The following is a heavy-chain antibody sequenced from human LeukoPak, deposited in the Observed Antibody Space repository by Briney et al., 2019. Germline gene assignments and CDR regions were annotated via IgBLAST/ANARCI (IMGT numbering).Heavy chain of an antibody. D-gene: IGHD5-24*01. J-gene: IGHJ2*01. CDR2: INHSGST. CDR3: ARRSSKRFIWYFDL. CDR1: GGSFSGYY. Sequence: SESLSLTCAVYGGSFSGYYWSWIRQPPGKGLEWIGEINHSGSTNHNPSLKSRVTISVDTSKNQLSLKLSSVTAADTAVYYCARRSSKRFIWYFDLWGRGTLVTVPA. V-gene: IGHV4-34*01.